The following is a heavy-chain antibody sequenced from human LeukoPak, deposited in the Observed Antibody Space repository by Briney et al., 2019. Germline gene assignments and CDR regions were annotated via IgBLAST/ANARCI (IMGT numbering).Heavy chain of an antibody. CDR1: GGTFSSYA. V-gene: IGHV1-69*13. Sequence: ASVKVSCKASGGTFSSYAISWVRQAPGQGLEWMGGIIPIFGTANYAQKFQGRVTITADESTSTAYMELGSLRSEDTAVYYCARSPHIDSSGYSRPTFDYWGQGTLVTVSS. CDR2: IIPIFGTA. CDR3: ARSPHIDSSGYSRPTFDY. D-gene: IGHD3-22*01. J-gene: IGHJ4*02.